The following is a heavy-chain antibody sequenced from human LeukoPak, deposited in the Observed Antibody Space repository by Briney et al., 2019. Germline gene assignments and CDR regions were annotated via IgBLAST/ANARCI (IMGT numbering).Heavy chain of an antibody. Sequence: GGSLRLSCAASGFTLSSYWMHWVRQAPGKGLVWVSRINSDGSSTSYADSVKGRFTISRDNAKNTLYLQMNGLRAEDTAVYYCARVEDYYDSSGYYLTPDYWGQGTLVTVSS. CDR2: INSDGSST. J-gene: IGHJ4*02. CDR3: ARVEDYYDSSGYYLTPDY. V-gene: IGHV3-74*01. CDR1: GFTLSSYW. D-gene: IGHD3-22*01.